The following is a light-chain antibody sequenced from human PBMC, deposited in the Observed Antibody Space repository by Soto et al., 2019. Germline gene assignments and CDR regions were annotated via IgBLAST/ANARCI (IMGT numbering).Light chain of an antibody. Sequence: EIVWTQSPGTLALSPGERATLSCRATQSVSSNYLAWDQQKPGQAPRLLIYGASSRVSGIPDRFSGSGSGTDFALNISRLEPEDFAVFYCRQYGSSPYTFGQGTKLEIK. CDR1: QSVSSNY. CDR3: RQYGSSPYT. J-gene: IGKJ2*01. V-gene: IGKV3-20*01. CDR2: GAS.